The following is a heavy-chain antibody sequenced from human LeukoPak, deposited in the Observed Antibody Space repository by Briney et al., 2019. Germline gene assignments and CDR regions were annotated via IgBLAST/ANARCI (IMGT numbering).Heavy chain of an antibody. V-gene: IGHV1-2*06. D-gene: IGHD1-26*01. CDR2: INPNSGGT. Sequence: ASVKVSCKASGYTFTGYYMHWVRQAPGQGLEWMGRINPNSGGTNYAQKFQGRVTMTRDTSISTAYMELSRLRSDDTAVYYCADEVGATQAFDIWGQGTMVTVSS. CDR1: GYTFTGYY. CDR3: ADEVGATQAFDI. J-gene: IGHJ3*02.